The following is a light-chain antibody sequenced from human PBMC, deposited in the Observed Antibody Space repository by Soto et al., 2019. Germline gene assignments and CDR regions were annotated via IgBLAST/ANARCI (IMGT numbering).Light chain of an antibody. J-gene: IGKJ1*01. CDR1: QTISSS. Sequence: DIQMTQSPSSLSASVGDRVTITCRASQTISSSLNWFQQKPGKAPKVLIYAASSLQSGVPSRFGGNASGKDLPLTIRRLRPGGLATYYCQRSYSTPWTFGKGTKMAFK. CDR3: QRSYSTPWT. V-gene: IGKV1-39*01. CDR2: AAS.